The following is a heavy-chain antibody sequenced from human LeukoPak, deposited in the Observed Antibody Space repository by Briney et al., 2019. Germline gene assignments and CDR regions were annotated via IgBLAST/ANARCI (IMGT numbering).Heavy chain of an antibody. J-gene: IGHJ4*02. CDR3: ARDRHSSGWYADY. CDR1: GFTFSSYS. D-gene: IGHD6-19*01. V-gene: IGHV3-21*01. Sequence: GGSLRLSCAASGFTFSSYSMNWVRQAPGKGLEWVSSISGSSSYIYYADSVKGRFTISRDNAKNSLYLQMNSLRAEDTAVYYCARDRHSSGWYADYWGQGTLVTVSS. CDR2: ISGSSSYI.